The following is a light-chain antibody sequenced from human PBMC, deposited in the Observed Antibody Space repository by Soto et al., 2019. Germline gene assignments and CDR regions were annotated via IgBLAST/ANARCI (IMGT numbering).Light chain of an antibody. CDR1: QSVTGNY. CDR2: GAS. CDR3: QQYGSTPRT. V-gene: IGKV3-20*01. J-gene: IGKJ4*01. Sequence: EIVLTQSPATLSLSPGARVTLSCGASQSVTGNYLAWFQQRPGQAPRLLIYGASTRASGIPDRFSGSGSGTDFTLIISRLEPEDFAVYYCQQYGSTPRTFGGGTNVEIK.